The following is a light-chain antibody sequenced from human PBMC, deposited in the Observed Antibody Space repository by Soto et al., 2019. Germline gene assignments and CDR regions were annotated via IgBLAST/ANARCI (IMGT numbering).Light chain of an antibody. CDR1: SSDVGGYNY. V-gene: IGLV2-8*01. CDR3: SSYAGSNRV. CDR2: EVS. Sequence: QPVLTQPPSASGSPGQSVTISCTGTSSDVGGYNYVSWYQQHPGKAPKLMIYEVSKRPSGVPDRFSGSKSGNTASLTVSGLQPEDEADYYCSSYAGSNRVFGGGTKLTVL. J-gene: IGLJ3*02.